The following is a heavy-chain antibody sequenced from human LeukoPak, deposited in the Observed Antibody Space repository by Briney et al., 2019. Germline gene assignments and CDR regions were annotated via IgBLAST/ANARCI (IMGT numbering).Heavy chain of an antibody. Sequence: GGSLRLSCAASGFTFSSYSMNWVRPAPGKGLEWVSSISSSSSYIYYADSVKGRFTISRDNAKNSLYLQMNSLRAEDTAVYYCARESQLYSSSFIDYWGQGTLVTVSS. V-gene: IGHV3-21*01. CDR3: ARESQLYSSSFIDY. CDR2: ISSSSSYI. D-gene: IGHD6-13*01. CDR1: GFTFSSYS. J-gene: IGHJ4*02.